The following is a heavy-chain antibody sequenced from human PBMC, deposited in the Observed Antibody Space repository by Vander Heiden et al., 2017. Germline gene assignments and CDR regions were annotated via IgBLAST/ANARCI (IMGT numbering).Heavy chain of an antibody. CDR3: ATTTYSGWYDNYFGMDV. CDR1: GGTFINYS. CDR2: IIPISGIT. J-gene: IGHJ6*02. D-gene: IGHD6-19*01. V-gene: IGHV1-69*01. Sequence: QVQLGQSGTEVKKPGSSVKVSCKASGGTFINYSITWVRQAPGQGLEWMGGIIPISGITNYAQKFQGRVSLTADESSSTAFMELSSLRSEDTAVYYCATTTYSGWYDNYFGMDVWGQGTTVTVSS.